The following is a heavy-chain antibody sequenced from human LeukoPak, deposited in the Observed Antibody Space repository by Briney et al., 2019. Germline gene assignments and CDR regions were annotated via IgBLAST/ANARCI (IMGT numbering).Heavy chain of an antibody. CDR1: GRSISSYY. CDR2: IYYSGST. V-gene: IGHV4-59*01. D-gene: IGHD3-22*01. Sequence: SETLSLTCTVSGRSISSYYWSCIRQPPGRGLEWIGYIYYSGSTNYNPSLKSRVTISVDTSKNQFSLKLSSVTAADTAVYYCAREGPLDISGFYPSRGFDPRGQGTLVTVSS. J-gene: IGHJ5*02. CDR3: AREGPLDISGFYPSRGFDP.